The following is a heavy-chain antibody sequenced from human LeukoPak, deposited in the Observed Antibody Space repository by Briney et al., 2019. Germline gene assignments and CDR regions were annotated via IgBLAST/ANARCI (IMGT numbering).Heavy chain of an antibody. CDR2: ISGSGDST. J-gene: IGHJ4*02. CDR1: GFIFSSYA. D-gene: IGHD3-3*01. CDR3: ARFESGFFSGNDY. Sequence: PGGSLRLSCAAPGFIFSSYAMIWVRQARGKGLEWVSTISGSGDSTWYADSVKGRFTISRDNSKNTLYLQVNSLRAEDTAVYYCARFESGFFSGNDYWGRGTLVTVSS. V-gene: IGHV3-23*01.